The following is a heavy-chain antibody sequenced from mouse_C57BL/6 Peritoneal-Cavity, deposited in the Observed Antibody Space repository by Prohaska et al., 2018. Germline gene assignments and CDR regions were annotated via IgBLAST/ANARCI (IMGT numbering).Heavy chain of an antibody. V-gene: IGHV1-36*01. CDR3: GLIYYDDDGYAIDY. Sequence: GTSYNQKFKGKATLTVDTSSSKAYMELNSLTSEDSAVYYCGLIYYDDDGYAIDYWGQGTSLTVSS. CDR2: GT. D-gene: IGHD2-4*01. J-gene: IGHJ4*01.